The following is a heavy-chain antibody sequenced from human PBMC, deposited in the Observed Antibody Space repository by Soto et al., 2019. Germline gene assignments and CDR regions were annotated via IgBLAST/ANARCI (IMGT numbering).Heavy chain of an antibody. D-gene: IGHD5-18*01. CDR2: ISAHNGNT. CDR1: GYGFTTYG. V-gene: IGHV1-18*01. Sequence: QVHLVQSGAEVKKPGASVKVSCKGSGYGFTTYGITWVRQAPGQGLEWMAWISAHNGNTNYAQRFQDRVTITADESTNTVYMELSSLRSEDTAVYFCASGIQLWLRRINNGYSGWGQGTLVTVSS. J-gene: IGHJ4*02. CDR3: ASGIQLWLRRINNGYSG.